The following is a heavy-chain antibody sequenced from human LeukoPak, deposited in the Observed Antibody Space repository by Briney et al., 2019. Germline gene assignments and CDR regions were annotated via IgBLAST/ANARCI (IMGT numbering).Heavy chain of an antibody. CDR3: ARHLYYYDSSGYSRPIFDY. CDR2: IYYSGST. J-gene: IGHJ4*02. V-gene: IGHV4-31*03. CDR1: GGSISSGGYY. Sequence: PSETLSLTCTVSGGSISSGGYYWSWIRQHPGKGLEWIGYIYYSGSTYYNPSLKSRVTISVDTSKNQFSLKLSSVTAADTAVYYCARHLYYYDSSGYSRPIFDYWGQGTLVTVSS. D-gene: IGHD3-22*01.